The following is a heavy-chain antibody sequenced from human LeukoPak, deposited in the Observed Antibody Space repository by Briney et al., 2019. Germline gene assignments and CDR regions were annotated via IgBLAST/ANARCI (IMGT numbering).Heavy chain of an antibody. D-gene: IGHD5-12*01. CDR3: ATGYSGYHSNYYYMDV. CDR1: EFSFSRFG. V-gene: IGHV3-21*01. CDR2: ISSSSSDI. Sequence: GGSLRLSCAVSEFSFSRFGMTWVRQAPGKGLEWVSSISSSSSDIYYVDSVKGRFTISRDNSKNSLYLQMISLRAEDTAVYYCATGYSGYHSNYYYMDVWGKGTTVTVSS. J-gene: IGHJ6*03.